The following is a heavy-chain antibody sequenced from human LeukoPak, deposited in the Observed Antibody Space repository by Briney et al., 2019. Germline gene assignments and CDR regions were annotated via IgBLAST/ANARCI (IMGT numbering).Heavy chain of an antibody. CDR1: GFTVNNSY. J-gene: IGHJ4*02. V-gene: IGHV3-53*01. CDR2: IYSGGST. Sequence: PGGSLRLSCAASGFTVNNSYMSWVRQAPGKGLEWVSIIYSGGSTKYADSVKGRFTISRDTSKNTLYLQMNSLSAEDSAVYYCVSDILRNFDYWGQGTLVTVSS. D-gene: IGHD2-21*01. CDR3: VSDILRNFDY.